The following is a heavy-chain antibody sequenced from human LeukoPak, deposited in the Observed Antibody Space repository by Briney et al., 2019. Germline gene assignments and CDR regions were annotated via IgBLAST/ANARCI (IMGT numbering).Heavy chain of an antibody. V-gene: IGHV2-5*01. CDR2: IYWNDDK. J-gene: IGHJ4*02. D-gene: IGHD3-3*01. Sequence: SGPTLVKPTQTLTLTCTFSGFSLSTSGVGVGWIRQPPGKALEWLALIYWNDDKRYSPSLKSRLTITKDTSKNQVVLTMTNMDPVDTATYYCAHLYYDFWSGYGENGLDYWGQGTLVTVSS. CDR3: AHLYYDFWSGYGENGLDY. CDR1: GFSLSTSGVG.